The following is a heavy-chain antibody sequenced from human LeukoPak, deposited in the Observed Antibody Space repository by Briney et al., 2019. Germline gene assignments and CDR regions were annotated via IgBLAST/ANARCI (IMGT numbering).Heavy chain of an antibody. D-gene: IGHD3-9*01. J-gene: IGHJ6*02. CDR2: INHSGST. CDR1: GGSFSGYY. CDR3: ARFDHYYYYGMDV. V-gene: IGHV4-34*01. Sequence: SETLSLTCAVYGGSFSGYYWSWIRQPPGKGLEWIGEINHSGSTNYNPSLKSRVTISVDTSKNQFSLKLSSVTAADTAVYYCARFDHYYYYGMDVWGQGTTVTVSS.